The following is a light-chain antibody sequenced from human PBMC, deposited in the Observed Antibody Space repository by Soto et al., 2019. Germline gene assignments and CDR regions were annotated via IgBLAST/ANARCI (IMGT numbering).Light chain of an antibody. CDR2: GAS. J-gene: IGKJ5*01. Sequence: EIVLTQSPGILSLSPVERATLSCRASQSVTSSSLAWYQQKVGRAPRVLIYGASNRATGIPDRFSGSGSGTDFTLTITGLEPEDFAVYYCQQYGSSPRTFGQGTRLEIK. V-gene: IGKV3-20*01. CDR1: QSVTSSS. CDR3: QQYGSSPRT.